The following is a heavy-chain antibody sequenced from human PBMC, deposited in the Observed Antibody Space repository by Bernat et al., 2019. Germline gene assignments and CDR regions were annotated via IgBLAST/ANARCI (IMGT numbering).Heavy chain of an antibody. CDR3: ARGSVRFCSGGDCYPYYYYGMDV. CDR2: ISAYNGNT. Sequence: QVQLVQSGAEVKKPGASVKVSCKASGYTFTSYGISWVRQAPGQGLEWMGWISAYNGNTNYAQKLQGRVTMTTDTSTSTAYMELRSLRSDDTAVYYCARGSVRFCSGGDCYPYYYYGMDVWGQGTMVTVS. CDR1: GYTFTSYG. V-gene: IGHV1-18*01. J-gene: IGHJ6*02. D-gene: IGHD2-15*01.